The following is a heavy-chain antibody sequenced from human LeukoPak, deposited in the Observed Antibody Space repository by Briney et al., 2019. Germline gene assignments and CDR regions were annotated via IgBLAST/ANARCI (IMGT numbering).Heavy chain of an antibody. D-gene: IGHD6-6*01. Sequence: GASVKVSCKVSGYTFTELSMHWVRQAPGKGLEWMGGFDPEDGETIYAQKFQGRVTMTEDTSTDTAYMELSSLRSEDTAVYYCATARYSSSSVDFQHWGQGTLVTVSS. CDR2: FDPEDGET. J-gene: IGHJ1*01. CDR3: ATARYSSSSVDFQH. CDR1: GYTFTELS. V-gene: IGHV1-24*01.